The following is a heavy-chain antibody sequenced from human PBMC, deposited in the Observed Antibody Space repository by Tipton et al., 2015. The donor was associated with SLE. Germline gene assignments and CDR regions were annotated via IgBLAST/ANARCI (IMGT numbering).Heavy chain of an antibody. CDR2: VSRDGSNK. Sequence: SLRLSCAASGFTFNNYAVHWVRQAPGKGLEWVGVVSRDGSNKFYAGSVQGRFTISRDNSKNTLSLQMNSLRPEDTAVYYCAKDRTMVVDAFDIWGQGTMVTVSS. CDR1: GFTFNNYA. D-gene: IGHD4/OR15-4a*01. CDR3: AKDRTMVVDAFDI. V-gene: IGHV3-30*01. J-gene: IGHJ3*02.